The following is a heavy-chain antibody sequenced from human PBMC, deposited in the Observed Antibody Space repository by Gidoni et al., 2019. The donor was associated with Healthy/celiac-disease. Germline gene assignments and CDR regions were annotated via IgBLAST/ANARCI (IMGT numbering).Heavy chain of an antibody. V-gene: IGHV4-30-4*01. J-gene: IGHJ6*02. Sequence: QVQLQESGPGLVKPSQTLSLTCTVSGGSISSGDYYWSWIRQPPGKGLEWIGYIYYSGSTYYNPSLKSRVTISVDTSKNQFSLKLSSVTAADTAVYYCARDPPPADYYYYGMDVWGQGTTVTVSS. CDR1: GGSISSGDYY. CDR2: IYYSGST. CDR3: ARDPPPADYYYYGMDV.